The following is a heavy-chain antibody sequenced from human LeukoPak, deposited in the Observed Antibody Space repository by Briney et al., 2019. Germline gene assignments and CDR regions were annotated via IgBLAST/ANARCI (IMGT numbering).Heavy chain of an antibody. V-gene: IGHV4-59*01. D-gene: IGHD3-10*01. CDR1: GGSISSYY. CDR3: ARADRYYGSGSYYSLYYYAMDV. Sequence: SETLSLTCTVSGGSISSYYWSWIRQLPGKGLEWIGYIYYSGSANYNPSLKSRVTISVDTSKNQFSLKLSSVTAADTAVYYCARADRYYGSGSYYSLYYYAMDVWGQGTTVTVSS. CDR2: IYYSGSA. J-gene: IGHJ6*02.